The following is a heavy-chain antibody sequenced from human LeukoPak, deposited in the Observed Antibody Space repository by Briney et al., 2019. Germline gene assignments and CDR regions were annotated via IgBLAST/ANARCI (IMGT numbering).Heavy chain of an antibody. V-gene: IGHV3-11*01. D-gene: IGHD2-2*03. CDR3: ARDGGYCSSTSCHYGMDV. CDR2: ISSSGSTI. J-gene: IGHJ6*02. Sequence: GGSLRLSCAASGFTFSDYYMSWIRQAPGKGLEWVSYISSSGSTIYYADSVKGRFTTSRDNAKNSLYLQMNSPRAEDTAVYYCARDGGYCSSTSCHYGMDVWGQGTTVTVSS. CDR1: GFTFSDYY.